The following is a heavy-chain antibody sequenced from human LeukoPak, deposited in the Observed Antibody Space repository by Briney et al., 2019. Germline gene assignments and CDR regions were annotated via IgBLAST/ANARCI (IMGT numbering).Heavy chain of an antibody. CDR3: ARVVDTAMVHAFDI. V-gene: IGHV4-38-2*02. CDR1: GYSISSGYY. J-gene: IGHJ3*02. CDR2: IYYSGST. D-gene: IGHD5-18*01. Sequence: SETLSLTCTVSGYSISSGYYWGWIRQPPGKGLEWIGSIYYSGSTYYNPSLKSRVTISVDTSKNQFSLKLSSVTAADTAVYYCARVVDTAMVHAFDIWGQGTMVTVSS.